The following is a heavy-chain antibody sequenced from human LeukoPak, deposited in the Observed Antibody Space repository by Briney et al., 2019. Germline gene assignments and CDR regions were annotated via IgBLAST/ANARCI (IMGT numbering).Heavy chain of an antibody. V-gene: IGHV4-59*11. D-gene: IGHD3-22*01. J-gene: IGHJ4*02. Sequence: SETLSLTCTVSGGSISSHFWSWIRQPPGKGLEWIGNIYYSGSTNYNPSLKSRVTISVDTSKNQFSLKLSSVTAADTAVYYCARDRGDYDSSGYYGYFDYWGQGALVTVSS. CDR3: ARDRGDYDSSGYYGYFDY. CDR1: GGSISSHF. CDR2: IYYSGST.